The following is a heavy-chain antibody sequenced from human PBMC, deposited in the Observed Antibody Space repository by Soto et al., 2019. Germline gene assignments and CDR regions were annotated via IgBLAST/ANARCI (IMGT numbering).Heavy chain of an antibody. CDR2: INAGGSAT. CDR1: EFTFDNFA. Sequence: GGSLRLSCVASEFTFDNFAMNWVRQAPGKGLQWVSSINAGGSATYYADSVRGRFTVSRDSSKNTLFLQMNSLRDEDTAIYYCAKALVPVGKTVFDFRGQGTMVTVSS. CDR3: AKALVPVGKTVFDF. D-gene: IGHD2-2*01. J-gene: IGHJ3*01. V-gene: IGHV3-23*01.